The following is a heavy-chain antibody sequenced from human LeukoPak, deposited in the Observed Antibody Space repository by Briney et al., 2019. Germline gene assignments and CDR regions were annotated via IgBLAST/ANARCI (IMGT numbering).Heavy chain of an antibody. CDR1: GFTFSTYA. CDR3: AKDQGIAAAGRPPPDY. CDR2: IRYDGSNK. J-gene: IGHJ4*02. D-gene: IGHD6-13*01. V-gene: IGHV3-30*02. Sequence: GGSLRLSCAASGFTFSTYAMHWVRQAPGKGLEWVAFIRYDGSNKYYADSVKGRFTISRDNSKNTLYLQMNSLRAEDTAVYYCAKDQGIAAAGRPPPDYWGQGTLVTVSS.